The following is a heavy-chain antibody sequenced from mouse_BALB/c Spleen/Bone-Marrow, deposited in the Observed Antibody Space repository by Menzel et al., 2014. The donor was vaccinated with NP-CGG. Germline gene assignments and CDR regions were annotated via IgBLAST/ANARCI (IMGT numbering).Heavy chain of an antibody. CDR1: GFDFSRYW. CDR2: INPDSRTI. D-gene: IGHD1-1*01. V-gene: IGHV4-1*02. CDR3: ARPDYYGYLNY. J-gene: IGHJ2*01. Sequence: VNVVESGGGLVQPGGSLKLSCAASGFDFSRYWMSWVRQAPGKGLEWIGEINPDSRTINYSPSLKDKLIISRDNAKNXLYLRLNKVRSEDTALYYCARPDYYGYLNYWGQGTTLTVSS.